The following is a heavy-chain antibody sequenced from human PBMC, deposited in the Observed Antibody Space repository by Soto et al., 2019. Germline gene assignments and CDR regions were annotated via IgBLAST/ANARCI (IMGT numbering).Heavy chain of an antibody. CDR2: ISSSGGST. V-gene: IGHV3-23*01. Sequence: EVQLLESGGDLIQPGGSLRLSCAASGFTFSSYAMSWVRQAPGKGLGWVSAISSSGGSTFYADSVKGRFTISRDNSRNTLYLQMNSLRAEDTAIYYCAKYQPMTQPRPYFHYWGQGTLVTVSS. CDR3: AKYQPMTQPRPYFHY. J-gene: IGHJ4*02. CDR1: GFTFSSYA. D-gene: IGHD3-22*01.